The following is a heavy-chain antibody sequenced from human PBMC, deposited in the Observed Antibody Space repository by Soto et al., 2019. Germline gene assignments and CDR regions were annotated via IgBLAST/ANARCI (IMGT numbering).Heavy chain of an antibody. V-gene: IGHV4-59*08. CDR1: GGSISGHY. CDR2: MYYSGST. CDR3: ARGPYYDLIWNYYYMHV. J-gene: IGHJ6*03. Sequence: QVQLQESGPGLVKPSETLSLSCSVSGGSISGHYWSWVRQTPGKGLEWIGYMYYSGSTNYNPSLKSRVTISVETSKNHFSLRLTSVTAADTAVYYCARGPYYDLIWNYYYMHVWGKGTTVTVSS. D-gene: IGHD3-16*01.